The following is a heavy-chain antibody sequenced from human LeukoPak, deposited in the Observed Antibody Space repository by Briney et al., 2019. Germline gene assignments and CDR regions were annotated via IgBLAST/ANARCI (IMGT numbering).Heavy chain of an antibody. CDR2: ISAYNGNT. CDR3: ARVRAYSSGYYYYYYYMDV. CDR1: GYTFTSYG. J-gene: IGHJ6*03. Sequence: RGASVKVSCKASGYTFTSYGISWVRQAPGQGLEWMGWISAYNGNTNYAQKLQGRVTMTTDTSTSTAYMELRSLRSDDTAVYYCARVRAYSSGYYYYYYYMDVWGKGTTVTVSS. D-gene: IGHD3-22*01. V-gene: IGHV1-18*01.